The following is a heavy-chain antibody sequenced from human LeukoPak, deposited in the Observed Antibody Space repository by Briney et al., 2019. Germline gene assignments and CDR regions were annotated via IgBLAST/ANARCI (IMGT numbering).Heavy chain of an antibody. J-gene: IGHJ4*02. Sequence: SETLSLTCTVSGGSISSYYWSWIRQPPGKGLEWIGYIYYSGSTNYNPSLKSRVTISVDTSKNQFSLKLSSVTAADTAVYYCARASRGSQFKVTRYYFDYWGQGTLVTVSS. V-gene: IGHV4-59*01. CDR3: ARASRGSQFKVTRYYFDY. CDR2: IYYSGST. D-gene: IGHD2-21*02. CDR1: GGSISSYY.